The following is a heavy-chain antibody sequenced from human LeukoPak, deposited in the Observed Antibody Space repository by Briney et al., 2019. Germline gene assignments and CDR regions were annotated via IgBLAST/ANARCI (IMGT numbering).Heavy chain of an antibody. CDR2: IYYSGST. CDR1: GGSISSYY. V-gene: IGHV4-59*01. J-gene: IGHJ5*01. Sequence: SETLSLTCTVSGGSISSYYWSWIRQPPGKVLEWIGYIYYSGSTNYNPSLKSRVTISVDTSKNQFSLKLSSVTAADTAVYYCARDVALYYGSANWFDPWGQGTVVTVPS. D-gene: IGHD3-10*01. CDR3: ARDVALYYGSANWFDP.